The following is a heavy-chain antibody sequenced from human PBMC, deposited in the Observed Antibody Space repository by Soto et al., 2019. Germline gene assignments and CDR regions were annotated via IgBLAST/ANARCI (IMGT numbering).Heavy chain of an antibody. CDR3: ARPNLYCSSTSCYDY. V-gene: IGHV3-23*01. D-gene: IGHD2-2*01. CDR2: ISGGGGST. J-gene: IGHJ4*01. CDR1: GFTFSSYA. Sequence: GGSLRLSCAASGFTFSSYAMSWVRQAPGKGLEWVSAISGGGGSTYNADSVKGRFTISRDNSKNTLYLQMNSLRAGDTAVYYCARPNLYCSSTSCYDYWGHGTLVTVSS.